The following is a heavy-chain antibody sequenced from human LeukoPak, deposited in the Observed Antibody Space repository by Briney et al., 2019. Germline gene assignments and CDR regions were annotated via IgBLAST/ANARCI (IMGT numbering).Heavy chain of an antibody. CDR1: GGSISSYY. D-gene: IGHD5-12*01. V-gene: IGHV4-59*01. CDR3: ARNVDIVATTLFDN. Sequence: SETLSLTCTVSGGSISSYYWSWIRQPPGKGLEWIGYIYYSGSTNYNPSLKSRVTISVDTSKNQFSLKLSSVTAADTAVYYYARNVDIVATTLFDNWGQGTLVTVSS. J-gene: IGHJ4*02. CDR2: IYYSGST.